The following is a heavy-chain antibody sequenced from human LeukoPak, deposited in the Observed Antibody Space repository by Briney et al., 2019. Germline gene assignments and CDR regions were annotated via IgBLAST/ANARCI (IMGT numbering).Heavy chain of an antibody. CDR3: AKDGEGMDV. V-gene: IGHV3-11*06. D-gene: IGHD3-10*01. J-gene: IGHJ6*02. CDR1: GFTFSDYY. CDR2: ISSSGNYR. Sequence: GGSLRLPCAASGFTFSDYYMSWIRQAPGKGLEWISYISSSGNYRNYADSVKGRFTISRDNAKNSLNLQMNSLRAEDTAVYYCAKDGEGMDVWGQGTTVAVSS.